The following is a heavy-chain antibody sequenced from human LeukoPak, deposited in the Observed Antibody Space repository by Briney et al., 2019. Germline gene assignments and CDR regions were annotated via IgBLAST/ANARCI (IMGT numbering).Heavy chain of an antibody. Sequence: PPETLSLTCTVSGGSISSSNYYWGWIRQPPGKGLEWIGSIYYSGSTYYNPSLKSRVTISVDTSKNQFSLKLSSVTAADTAVYYCARVKAAAGTGGWFDPWGQGTLVTVSS. CDR3: ARVKAAAGTGGWFDP. CDR2: IYYSGST. CDR1: GGSISSSNYY. J-gene: IGHJ5*02. D-gene: IGHD6-13*01. V-gene: IGHV4-39*01.